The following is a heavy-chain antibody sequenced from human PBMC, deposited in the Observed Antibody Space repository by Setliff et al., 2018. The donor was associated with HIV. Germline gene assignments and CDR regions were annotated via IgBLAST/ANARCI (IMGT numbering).Heavy chain of an antibody. D-gene: IGHD4-17*01. Sequence: GGSLRLSCVVSGGSEFTFSDVWTSWVRQAPGKGLEWVSGINWNGSSTGFADSVKGRFTISRDNARNSLYLHLRALGAEDTAIYYCARDAYGDSYFDYWGQGTLVTVSS. CDR3: ARDAYGDSYFDY. CDR2: INWNGSST. CDR1: GGSEFTFSDVW. J-gene: IGHJ4*02. V-gene: IGHV3-20*04.